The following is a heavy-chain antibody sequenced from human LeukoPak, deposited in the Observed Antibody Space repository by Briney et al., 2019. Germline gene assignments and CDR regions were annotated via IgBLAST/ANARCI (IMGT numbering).Heavy chain of an antibody. CDR2: IYYSGST. D-gene: IGHD6-19*01. V-gene: IGHV4-39*07. Sequence: ETLSLTCTVSGGSITSSSYYWGWIRQPPGKGLEWIGSIYYSGSTYYNPSLKSRVTISVDTSKNQFSLKLSSVTAADTAVYYCARDGVAVAGTGFDYWGQGTLVTVSS. CDR1: GGSITSSSYY. CDR3: ARDGVAVAGTGFDY. J-gene: IGHJ4*02.